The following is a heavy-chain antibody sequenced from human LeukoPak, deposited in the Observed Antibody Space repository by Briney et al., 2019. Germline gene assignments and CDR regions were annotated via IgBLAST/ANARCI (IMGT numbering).Heavy chain of an antibody. Sequence: PSETLSLTCAVHGGPFSGYYWSWIRQPPGKGLEWIGEINHSGSANYNPSLKSRVTISVDMSKNQFSLKLNSVTAADTAVYYCARARGDYYDSSGYYSAFDYWGQGTLVTVSS. CDR3: ARARGDYYDSSGYYSAFDY. CDR2: INHSGSA. V-gene: IGHV4-34*01. D-gene: IGHD3-22*01. CDR1: GGPFSGYY. J-gene: IGHJ4*02.